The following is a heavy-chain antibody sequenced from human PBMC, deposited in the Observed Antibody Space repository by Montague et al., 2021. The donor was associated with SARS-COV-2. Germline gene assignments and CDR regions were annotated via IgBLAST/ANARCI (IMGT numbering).Heavy chain of an antibody. D-gene: IGHD5-18*01. CDR2: INHSGST. J-gene: IGHJ6*02. V-gene: IGHV4-34*01. CDR3: AGGDDNYCTFSYAYGRLNRYRYYAVDF. Sequence: SETLSLTCAVYGGSFSGYYWSWIRQSPGKGLEWIGEINHSGSTTYNPSLKSRVTISVDTSKNQFSLKLTSMTAADTAVYYCAGGDDNYCTFSYAYGRLNRYRYYAVDFWGPGTMVAVSS. CDR1: GGSFSGYY.